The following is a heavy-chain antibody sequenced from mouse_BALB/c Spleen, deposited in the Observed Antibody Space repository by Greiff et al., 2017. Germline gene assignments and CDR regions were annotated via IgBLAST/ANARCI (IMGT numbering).Heavy chain of an antibody. D-gene: IGHD1-2*01. Sequence: EVKLVESGGDLVKPGGSLKLSCAASGFTFSSYGMSWVRQTPDKRLEWVATISSGGSYTYYPDSVKGRFTISRDNAKNTLYLQMSSLRSEDTAMYYCARFTTASYFDVWGAGTTVTVSS. V-gene: IGHV5-6*01. J-gene: IGHJ1*01. CDR3: ARFTTASYFDV. CDR2: ISSGGSYT. CDR1: GFTFSSYG.